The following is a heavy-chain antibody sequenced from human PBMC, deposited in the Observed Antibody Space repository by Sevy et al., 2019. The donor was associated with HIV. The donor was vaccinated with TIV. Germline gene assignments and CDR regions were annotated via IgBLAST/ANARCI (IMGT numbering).Heavy chain of an antibody. CDR1: GGSISSYY. J-gene: IGHJ6*03. CDR2: IYYSGST. D-gene: IGHD2-2*01. V-gene: IGHV4-59*01. Sequence: SETLSLTCTVSGGSISSYYWSWIRQPPGKGLEWIGYIYYSGSTNYNPSLKSRVTISVDTSKNQFSLKLSSVTAADTAVYYCARGYCSSTSCYVGGYDYYYMDVWGKGTTVTVSS. CDR3: ARGYCSSTSCYVGGYDYYYMDV.